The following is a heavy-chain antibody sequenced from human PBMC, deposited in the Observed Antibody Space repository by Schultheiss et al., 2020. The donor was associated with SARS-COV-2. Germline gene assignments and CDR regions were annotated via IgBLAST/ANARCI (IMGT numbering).Heavy chain of an antibody. CDR1: GGSLSSGGYY. D-gene: IGHD3-22*01. Sequence: SETLSLTCTVSGGSLSSGGYYWTWIRQHPEKGLEWIGYIHHSGSTYYNPSLKSRVTISVDTSKNQFSLKLSSVTAADTAVYYCARVPDYYDSSGYYGYYYYYYGMDVWGQGTTVTVSS. CDR3: ARVPDYYDSSGYYGYYYYYYGMDV. V-gene: IGHV4-31*03. J-gene: IGHJ6*02. CDR2: IHHSGST.